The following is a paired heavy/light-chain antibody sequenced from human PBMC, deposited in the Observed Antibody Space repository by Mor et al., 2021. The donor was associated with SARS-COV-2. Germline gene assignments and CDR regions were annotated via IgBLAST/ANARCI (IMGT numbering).Heavy chain of an antibody. CDR2: IYWNDEK. V-gene: IGHV2-5*01. CDR3: AHSYQSGYSHYFDF. J-gene: IGHJ4*02. CDR1: GFSLSTDGEG. Sequence: QITLKESGPTLVKPTQTLTLACTFSGFSLSTDGEGVGWIRQPPGKALEWLAVIYWNDEKRYNSSLRTRLSITRDTSKDQVVLSMANMDSLDIATYFCAHSYQSGYSHYFDFWGQGRLVTVSS. D-gene: IGHD5-12*01.
Light chain of an antibody. CDR2: DDA. V-gene: IGLV3-21*02. J-gene: IGLJ3*02. Sequence: SYVLTQTPAVSVAPGQTARISCGGSNIGSEVVHWYQQKSGQAPVLVVYDDADRPSGIPERFSGSNSGNTATLSISRVEAGDEADYYCQVWDDSGDHWVFGGGTKLTVL. CDR1: NIGSEV. CDR3: QVWDDSGDHWV.